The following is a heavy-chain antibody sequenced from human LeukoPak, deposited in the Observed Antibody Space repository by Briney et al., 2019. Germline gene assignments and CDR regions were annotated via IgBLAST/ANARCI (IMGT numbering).Heavy chain of an antibody. V-gene: IGHV5-51*01. CDR3: ARRGWWEPTSDAFDI. CDR1: GYSFTSYW. D-gene: IGHD1-26*01. Sequence: GESLKISCKGSGYSFTSYWIGWVRQMPGKGLEWMGIIYPGDSDTRYSPSFQGQVTISADKSICTAYLQWSSLKASDTAMYYCARRGWWEPTSDAFDIWGQGTMVTVSS. J-gene: IGHJ3*02. CDR2: IYPGDSDT.